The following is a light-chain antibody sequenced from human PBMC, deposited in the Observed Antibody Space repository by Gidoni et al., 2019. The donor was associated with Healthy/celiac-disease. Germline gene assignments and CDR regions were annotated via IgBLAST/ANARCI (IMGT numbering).Light chain of an antibody. Sequence: EIVLTQSPATLSLSPGERATLSCGASQSVSSSYLDWYQPKPGLAPRLLIYDASSRATGIPDRFSGSGSGTDFTLTISRLEPEDFAVYYCQQYGSSPITFGQGTRLEIK. J-gene: IGKJ5*01. CDR3: QQYGSSPIT. CDR1: QSVSSSY. V-gene: IGKV3D-20*01. CDR2: DAS.